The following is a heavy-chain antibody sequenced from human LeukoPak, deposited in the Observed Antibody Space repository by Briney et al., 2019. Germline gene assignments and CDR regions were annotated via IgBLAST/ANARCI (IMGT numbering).Heavy chain of an antibody. CDR2: ISNSGGST. CDR1: GFTFSSSA. V-gene: IGHV3-23*01. J-gene: IGHJ3*02. CDR3: AKVRGKDGVRDAYDM. D-gene: IGHD1-1*01. Sequence: GGSLRLSCAASGFTFSSSAMTWVRQVPGKGLEWVSSISNSGGSTYYADFVKGRFTIARDNSKNTLYLQMTGLRAEDTALYYCAKVRGKDGVRDAYDMWGQGTTVTVSS.